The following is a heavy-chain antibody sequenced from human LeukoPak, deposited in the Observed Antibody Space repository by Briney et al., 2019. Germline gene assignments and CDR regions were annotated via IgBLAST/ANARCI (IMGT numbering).Heavy chain of an antibody. Sequence: GGSLRLSCAASGLTFSSYSMNWVRQAPGKGLEWVSSITGNSVYIYYADSVRGRFTISRDNANNLLYLQMNSLRAEYTAVYFCASAAPGTRNGCDIWGQGTMVTVSS. J-gene: IGHJ3*02. CDR3: ASAAPGTRNGCDI. CDR2: ITGNSVYI. V-gene: IGHV3-21*01. CDR1: GLTFSSYS. D-gene: IGHD6-13*01.